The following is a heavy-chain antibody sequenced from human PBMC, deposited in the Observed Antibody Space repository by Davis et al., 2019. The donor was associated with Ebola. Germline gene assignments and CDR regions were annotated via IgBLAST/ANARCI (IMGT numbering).Heavy chain of an antibody. CDR1: GGTFSSYA. V-gene: IGHV1-69*06. CDR3: ATENIGAFDI. J-gene: IGHJ3*02. Sequence: AASVKVSCKASGGTFSSYAISWVRQAPGQGLEWMGGIIPIFGTANYAQKFQGRVTITADKSTSTAYMELSSLRSEDTAVYYCATENIGAFDIWGQGTMVTVSS. CDR2: IIPIFGTA.